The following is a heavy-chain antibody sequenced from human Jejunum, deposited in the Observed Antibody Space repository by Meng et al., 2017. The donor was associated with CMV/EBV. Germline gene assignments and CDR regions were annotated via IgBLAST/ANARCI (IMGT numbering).Heavy chain of an antibody. D-gene: IGHD6-13*01. V-gene: IGHV3-15*05. J-gene: IGHJ4*02. CDR1: FPFPDAW. CDR2: ITSKAYGEAK. CDR3: TTDEGAAGFDFDY. Sequence: FPFPDAWMNWVRQVPGKGLEWVGRITSKAYGEAKEYAAPMKGRFIISRDDSRNTLYLEMNSLKTEDTGVYYCTTDEGAAGFDFDYWGQGTLVTVSS.